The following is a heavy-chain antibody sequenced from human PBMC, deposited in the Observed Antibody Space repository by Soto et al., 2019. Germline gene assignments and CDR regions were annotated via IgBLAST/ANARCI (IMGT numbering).Heavy chain of an antibody. D-gene: IGHD3-16*01. CDR2: IYYSGNT. Sequence: SSETLSLTCTVSGGSTSSDNYWRWIRQPPGKGLEWIGHIYYSGNTDYNPSLKSRLAISIDTSKNQFSLKLSSVTAADTAVYFCAREGGAPSDGLYYFDSCGQGPPVTVYS. J-gene: IGHJ4*02. CDR1: GGSTSSDNY. CDR3: AREGGAPSDGLYYFDS. V-gene: IGHV4-30-4*01.